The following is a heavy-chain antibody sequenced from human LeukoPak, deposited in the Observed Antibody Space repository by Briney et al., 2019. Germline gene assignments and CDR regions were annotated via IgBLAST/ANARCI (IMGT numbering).Heavy chain of an antibody. CDR2: IKSEANGGTT. Sequence: GGSLRLSCAASGFTFSNAWMSWVRQVPGKGLEWVGRIKSEANGGTTDYAAPVKGRFTTSRDDSKNTLYLQMGSLKTEDTAMYYCITDQLNTYTSGWYGYFQHWGQGSLVTVSS. CDR3: ITDQLNTYTSGWYGYFQH. D-gene: IGHD6-19*01. V-gene: IGHV3-15*01. J-gene: IGHJ1*01. CDR1: GFTFSNAW.